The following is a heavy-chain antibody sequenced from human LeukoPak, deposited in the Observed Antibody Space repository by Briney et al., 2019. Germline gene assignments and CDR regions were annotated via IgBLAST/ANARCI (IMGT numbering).Heavy chain of an antibody. D-gene: IGHD4-17*01. CDR3: ARGFASGDYGAD. CDR2: IKQDGSEK. J-gene: IGHJ4*02. V-gene: IGHV3-7*01. CDR1: GFTYCLFW. Sequence: GGSLRLSCAASGFTYCLFWMSWVRQAPGKGLEWVANIKQDGSEKYYVDSVKGRFTISRDNAERSLYLQMNSLRAEDTAVYYCARGFASGDYGADWGQGTLVTVSS.